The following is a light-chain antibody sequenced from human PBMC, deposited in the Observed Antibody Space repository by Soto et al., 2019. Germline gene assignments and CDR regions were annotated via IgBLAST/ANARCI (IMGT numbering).Light chain of an antibody. CDR1: QSVSNY. V-gene: IGKV1-39*01. CDR2: AAS. CDR3: QQSFSTPSIT. Sequence: DIQMTQSPSSLSASVGDRVTITCRTSQSVSNYLNWYQQRPGKSPKLLISAASSLQSGVPSRFSGSGSGTDFTLTISSLQPEDFATYYCQQSFSTPSITFGQGTRLEIK. J-gene: IGKJ5*01.